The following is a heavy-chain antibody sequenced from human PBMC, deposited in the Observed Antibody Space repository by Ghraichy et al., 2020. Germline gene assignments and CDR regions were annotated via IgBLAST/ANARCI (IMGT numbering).Heavy chain of an antibody. J-gene: IGHJ4*02. D-gene: IGHD1-26*01. CDR3: ARAVGATIFDY. Sequence: GSLSLTCAVYGGSFSGYYWSWIRQPPGKGLEWIGEINHSGSTNYNPSLKSRVTISVDTSKNQFSLKLSSVTAADTAVYYCARAVGATIFDYWGQGTLVTVSS. V-gene: IGHV4-34*01. CDR2: INHSGST. CDR1: GGSFSGYY.